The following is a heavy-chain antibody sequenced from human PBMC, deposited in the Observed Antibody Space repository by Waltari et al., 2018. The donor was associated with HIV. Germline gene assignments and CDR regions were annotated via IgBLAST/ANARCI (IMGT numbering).Heavy chain of an antibody. J-gene: IGHJ6*02. V-gene: IGHV3-21*01. Sequence: EVQLVESGGGLVKPGGSLRLSCAASGFTFSSYSMNWVRQAPGKGVEWVSVIWSSSSYIYYADSVKGLFTISRDNAKNSLYLQMNSLRAEDTAVYYCARDFWGGYYYGMDVWGQGTTVTVSS. CDR1: GFTFSSYS. CDR3: ARDFWGGYYYGMDV. CDR2: IWSSSSYI. D-gene: IGHD3-16*01.